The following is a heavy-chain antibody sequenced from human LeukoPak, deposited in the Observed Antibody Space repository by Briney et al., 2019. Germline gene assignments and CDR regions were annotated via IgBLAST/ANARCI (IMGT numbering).Heavy chain of an antibody. CDR1: GVTFSSYS. CDR3: ARAEYGSGSLDY. J-gene: IGHJ4*02. Sequence: PGGTLRLSCAASGVTFSSYSMSWVRQAPGKGLEWVSSISSSSSYIYYADSVKGRFTISRDNAKNSLCLQMNSLRGEDTAVYYCARAEYGSGSLDYWGQGTLVTVSS. D-gene: IGHD3-10*01. CDR2: ISSSSSYI. V-gene: IGHV3-21*01.